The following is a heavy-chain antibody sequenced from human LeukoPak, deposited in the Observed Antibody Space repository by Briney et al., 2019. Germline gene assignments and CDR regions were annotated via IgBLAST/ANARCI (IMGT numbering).Heavy chain of an antibody. CDR1: GYTFTSYG. D-gene: IGHD3-10*01. J-gene: IGHJ4*02. Sequence: SVTXSCKASGYTFTSYGISWVRQAPGQGLEWMGWISAYNGNTNYAQKLQGRVTITTDTSKSTAYMEVRSLRADDTAVYYCARGVRGVIIDYWGQGTLVTVSS. CDR3: ARGVRGVIIDY. CDR2: ISAYNGNT. V-gene: IGHV1-18*01.